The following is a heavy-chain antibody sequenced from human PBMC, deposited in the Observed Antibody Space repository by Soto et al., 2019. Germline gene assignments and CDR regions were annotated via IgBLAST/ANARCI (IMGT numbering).Heavy chain of an antibody. V-gene: IGHV3-30*18. CDR3: AKEGGLSGSYYISSSYYFDY. CDR2: ISYDGSNT. CDR1: GFTFSSYG. Sequence: GGSLRLSCVASGFTFSSYGMHWVRQAPGKGLEWVAIISYDGSNTYYADSVKGRFTISRDNSKNSLYLQMNSLRAEDTSVYYCAKEGGLSGSYYISSSYYFDYWGQGTLVTVSS. J-gene: IGHJ4*02. D-gene: IGHD1-26*01.